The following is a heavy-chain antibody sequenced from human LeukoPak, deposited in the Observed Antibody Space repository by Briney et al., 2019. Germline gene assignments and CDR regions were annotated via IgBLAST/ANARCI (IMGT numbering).Heavy chain of an antibody. CDR1: GFTFSSYA. D-gene: IGHD3-10*01. CDR2: INPNSGGT. CDR3: ASQDGSGSYGY. Sequence: PGGSLRLSCAASGFTFSSYAMHWVRQAPGQGLEWMGWINPNSGGTNYAQKFQGRVTMTRDTSISTAYMELSRLRSDDTAVYYCASQDGSGSYGYWGQGTLVTVSS. J-gene: IGHJ4*02. V-gene: IGHV1-2*02.